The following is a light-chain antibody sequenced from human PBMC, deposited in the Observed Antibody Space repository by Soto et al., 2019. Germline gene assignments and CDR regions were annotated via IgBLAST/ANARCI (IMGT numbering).Light chain of an antibody. CDR3: QHHNSFPFT. CDR2: KAS. V-gene: IGKV1-5*03. J-gene: IGKJ4*01. CDR1: QSINNW. Sequence: DIQMTQSPPTLSASVGDRGTITCRASQSINNWLAWHQQKPGKAPKVLIYKASSLESGVPSRFSGSGSGTEFTLTISSLQPDDVATYYCQHHNSFPFTFGGGTKVEIK.